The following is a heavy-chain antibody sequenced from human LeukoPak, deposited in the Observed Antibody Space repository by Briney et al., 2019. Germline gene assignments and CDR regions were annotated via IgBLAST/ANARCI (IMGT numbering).Heavy chain of an antibody. J-gene: IGHJ1*01. V-gene: IGHV3-21*01. CDR3: ARAEVLLWFGESPGAEYFQH. D-gene: IGHD3-10*01. CDR2: ISTRGSYI. CDR1: GFTFSSYN. Sequence: GGSLRLSCAASGFTFSSYNMNWVRQAPGKGLEWASSISTRGSYIYYADSVKGRFTISRDNAKSSLYLQMNSLRAEDTAVYYCARAEVLLWFGESPGAEYFQHWGQGTLVTVSS.